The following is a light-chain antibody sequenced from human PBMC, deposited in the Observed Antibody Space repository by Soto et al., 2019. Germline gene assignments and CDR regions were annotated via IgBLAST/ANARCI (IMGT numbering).Light chain of an antibody. J-gene: IGKJ5*01. CDR3: EQVNSFPIT. V-gene: IGKV1-12*01. CDR2: AAS. Sequence: DIQLTQSPSSLSASVVDRVTITCRASQNIHNWLAWFQQKPGKAPKLLVYAASNLENGVPSRFSGSGSGTEYTLTISSLQPEDFATYYCEQVNSFPITYGQGTRLEIK. CDR1: QNIHNW.